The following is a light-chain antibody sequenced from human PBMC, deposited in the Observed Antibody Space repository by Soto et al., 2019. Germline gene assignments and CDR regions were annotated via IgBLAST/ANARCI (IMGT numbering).Light chain of an antibody. Sequence: QSALTQPPSASGSPGQSVAISCTGTSSDVGGYNYVSWYQQHPGKAPKLMIYEVNKRPSGVPDRFSGSKSGNTASLTVSGLPAEDEDDYYCSSYAGSSNVFGPGTKVTVL. CDR1: SSDVGGYNY. CDR2: EVN. J-gene: IGLJ1*01. V-gene: IGLV2-8*01. CDR3: SSYAGSSNV.